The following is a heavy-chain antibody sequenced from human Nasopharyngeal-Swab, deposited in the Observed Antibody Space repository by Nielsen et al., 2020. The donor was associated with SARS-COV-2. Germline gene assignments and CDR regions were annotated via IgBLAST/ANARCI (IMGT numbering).Heavy chain of an antibody. Sequence: VRQAPGQGLEWGAVIWYDGSNKYYADSVKGRFTISRDNSKNTLYLQMNSLRAEDTAVYYCARVCGYCSGGACYVYYYMDVWGKGTTVTVSS. CDR2: IWYDGSNK. V-gene: IGHV3-33*01. J-gene: IGHJ6*03. CDR3: ARVCGYCSGGACYVYYYMDV. D-gene: IGHD2-15*01.